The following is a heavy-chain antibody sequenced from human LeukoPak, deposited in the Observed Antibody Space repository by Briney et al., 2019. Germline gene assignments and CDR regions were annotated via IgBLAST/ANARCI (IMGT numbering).Heavy chain of an antibody. CDR3: ARAGPPKQWLVQNGFDP. J-gene: IGHJ5*02. CDR2: INHSGST. V-gene: IGHV4-4*02. D-gene: IGHD6-19*01. CDR1: GGSISSNNW. Sequence: SGTLSLTCAVSGGSISSNNWWGWVRQPPGKGLEWIGEINHSGSTNYNPSLKSRVTISVDTSKNQFSLKLSSVTAADTAVYYCARAGPPKQWLVQNGFDPWGQGTLVTVSS.